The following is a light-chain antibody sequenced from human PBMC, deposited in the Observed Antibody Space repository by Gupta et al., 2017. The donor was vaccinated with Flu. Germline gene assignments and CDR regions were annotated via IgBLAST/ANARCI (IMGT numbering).Light chain of an antibody. J-gene: IGLJ3*02. V-gene: IGLV1-40*01. CDR1: SSNFGAGYD. CDR3: QYSDIRLRGLV. CDR2: GNS. Sequence: QSMLTQPPSVSGAPGQRLTISCTGTSSNFGAGYDVHWYQQLPGTAPKLLIYGNSNRASGVKDRFSCYKAGNYASREIQGLQAEDEADDYCQYSDIRLRGLVFGGGTKLTVL.